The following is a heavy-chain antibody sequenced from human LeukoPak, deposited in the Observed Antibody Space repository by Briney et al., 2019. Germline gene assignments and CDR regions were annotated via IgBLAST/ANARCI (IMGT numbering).Heavy chain of an antibody. CDR1: GYTFTSYG. V-gene: IGHV1-69*04. CDR3: ARDLGVYTASSGPPEEIDY. J-gene: IGHJ4*02. CDR2: IIPILGIA. D-gene: IGHD2-8*01. Sequence: ASVKVSCKASGYTFTSYGISWVRQAPGQGLEWMGRIIPILGIANYAQKFQGRVTITADKSTSTAYMELSSLRSEDTAVYYCARDLGVYTASSGPPEEIDYWGQGTLVTVSS.